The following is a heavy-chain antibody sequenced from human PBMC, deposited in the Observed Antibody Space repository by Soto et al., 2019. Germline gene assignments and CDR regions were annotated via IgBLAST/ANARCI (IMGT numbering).Heavy chain of an antibody. Sequence: ASVKVSCKASGYTFTSYGISWVRQAPGQGLEWMGWISAYNGNTNYAQKLQGRVTMTTDTSTSTAYMELRSLRSEDAAVYYCARVFYDILTGPDLNWFDPWGQGTLVTVSS. CDR1: GYTFTSYG. CDR2: ISAYNGNT. D-gene: IGHD3-9*01. J-gene: IGHJ5*02. V-gene: IGHV1-18*01. CDR3: ARVFYDILTGPDLNWFDP.